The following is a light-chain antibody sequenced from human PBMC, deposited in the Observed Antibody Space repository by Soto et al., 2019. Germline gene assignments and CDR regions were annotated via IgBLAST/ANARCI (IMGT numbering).Light chain of an antibody. CDR1: QDSSNY. Sequence: DIQMTQSPSSLSASVGDRVTITCQASQDSSNYLNWYQHKPGKAPKVLIYGASYLETGVPSRFSGSGSGTHFTFTISRLQPEDIATYYCQQYDSVLRATFGGGTKVDIK. CDR2: GAS. V-gene: IGKV1-33*01. CDR3: QQYDSVLRAT. J-gene: IGKJ4*01.